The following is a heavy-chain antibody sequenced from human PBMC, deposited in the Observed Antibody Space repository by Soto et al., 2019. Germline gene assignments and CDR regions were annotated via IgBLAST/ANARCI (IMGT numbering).Heavy chain of an antibody. CDR2: ISGSGGTT. CDR3: AKDRSSTSCYAFDY. Sequence: EVQLLESGGGLVQPGGSLRLSCAASGFTFRNYAMSWARQAPGKGLEWVSAISGSGGTTHDADSVKGRFTISRDNSKNKLYLQMNSLRVEDTAVYYCAKDRSSTSCYAFDYWGQGSLVTVSS. V-gene: IGHV3-23*01. J-gene: IGHJ4*02. D-gene: IGHD2-2*01. CDR1: GFTFRNYA.